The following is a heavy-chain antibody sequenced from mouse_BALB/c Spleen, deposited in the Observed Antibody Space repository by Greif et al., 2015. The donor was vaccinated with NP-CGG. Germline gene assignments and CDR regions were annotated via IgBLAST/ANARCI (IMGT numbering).Heavy chain of an antibody. J-gene: IGHJ2*01. V-gene: IGHV1-7*01. CDR3: ARGFFY. CDR1: GYTFTSYW. CDR2: INPSTGYT. Sequence: VQLQQSGAELAKPGASMKMSCKASGYTFTSYWMHWVKQRPGRGLEWIGYINPSTGYTEYNQKFKDKATLTADKSSSTAYMQLSSLTSEDSAVYYCARGFFYWGQGTTLTVSS. D-gene: IGHD3-1*01.